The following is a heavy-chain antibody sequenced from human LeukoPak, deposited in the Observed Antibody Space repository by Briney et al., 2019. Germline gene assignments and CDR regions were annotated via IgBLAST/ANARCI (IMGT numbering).Heavy chain of an antibody. D-gene: IGHD3-10*01. CDR2: TPTISHYI. CDR1: GFTLSDYH. CDR3: ARSGGPGTYHQLRYNWFDP. Sequence: GGSLRLSCAAYGFTLSDYHMNWVRQAPGKGLEWLSSTPTISHYIYYAGAVRGRFTISRDNAKNSLYLQMNSLRGEDTAVYYCARSGGPGTYHQLRYNWFDPWGQGTLVTVSS. V-gene: IGHV3-21*01. J-gene: IGHJ5*02.